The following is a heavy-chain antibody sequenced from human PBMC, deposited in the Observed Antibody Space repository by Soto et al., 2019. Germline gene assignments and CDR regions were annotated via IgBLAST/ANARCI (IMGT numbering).Heavy chain of an antibody. J-gene: IGHJ4*02. Sequence: QVQLVQSGAEVKKPGASVKVSCKASGYTFTGYYMHWVRQAPGQGLEWMGWINPNSGGTNYAQKFQGGVTRTXDTXIXTAYMELSRLRSDDTAVYYCARGGRAIAVAGTVFDYWGQGTLVTVSS. CDR3: ARGGRAIAVAGTVFDY. CDR1: GYTFTGYY. D-gene: IGHD6-19*01. CDR2: INPNSGGT. V-gene: IGHV1-2*02.